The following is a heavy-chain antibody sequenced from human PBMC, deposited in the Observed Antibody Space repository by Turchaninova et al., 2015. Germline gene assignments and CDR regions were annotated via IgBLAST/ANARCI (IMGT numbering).Heavy chain of an antibody. Sequence: QVQLQQWGAGMLKPSETLSPTCAVYGGSFSGYYWSWIRPPPGKGLEWIGEINHSGSTNYNPSLKSRVTISVDTSKNQFSLKLSSVTAADTAVYYCARGRGSSYGSWFDPWGQGTLVTVSS. J-gene: IGHJ5*02. D-gene: IGHD5-18*01. CDR2: INHSGST. CDR1: GGSFSGYY. CDR3: ARGRGSSYGSWFDP. V-gene: IGHV4-34*01.